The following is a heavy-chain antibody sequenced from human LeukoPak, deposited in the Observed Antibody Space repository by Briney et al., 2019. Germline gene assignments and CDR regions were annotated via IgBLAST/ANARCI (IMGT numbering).Heavy chain of an antibody. CDR3: ARSDISIVRGAMV. CDR1: GYTFTTYG. J-gene: IGHJ4*02. Sequence: ASVKVSCKASGYTFTTYGISWVRQAPGQGLEWMGWISGYNGNTNYAQRFQGRITMTTETSTSTAYMELRSLRSDDTAVYYCARSDISIVRGAMVWGQGTLVIVSS. D-gene: IGHD3-10*01. CDR2: ISGYNGNT. V-gene: IGHV1-18*01.